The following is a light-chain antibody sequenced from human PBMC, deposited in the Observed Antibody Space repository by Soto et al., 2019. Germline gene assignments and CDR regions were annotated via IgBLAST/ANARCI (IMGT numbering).Light chain of an antibody. CDR2: AAS. V-gene: IGKV1-27*01. CDR3: QNYNGPPWT. Sequence: DIQMTQSPSSLSASVGDRVTITCRASQDITNYLAWYQQKPGQVPKLLISAASTLQSVVPSRFRGSASGTYFTLTITGLQPDDFATYYCQNYNGPPWTFGQGTTVEIK. J-gene: IGKJ1*01. CDR1: QDITNY.